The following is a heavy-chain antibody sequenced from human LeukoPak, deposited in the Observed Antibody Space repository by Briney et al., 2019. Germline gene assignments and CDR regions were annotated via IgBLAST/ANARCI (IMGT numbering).Heavy chain of an antibody. CDR3: ARGSRSPYSSGWWYIGIGSYYYYGMDV. CDR2: MSPKSGDT. Sequence: GASVTVSCKASGYTFTSYDFNWVRQATGQRLEWMGWMSPKSGDTGYAQKFQGRVTMTRDTSTSTAYMELSSLRSEDTAVYYCARGSRSPYSSGWWYIGIGSYYYYGMDVWGQGTTVTVSS. CDR1: GYTFTSYD. D-gene: IGHD6-19*01. J-gene: IGHJ6*02. V-gene: IGHV1-8*01.